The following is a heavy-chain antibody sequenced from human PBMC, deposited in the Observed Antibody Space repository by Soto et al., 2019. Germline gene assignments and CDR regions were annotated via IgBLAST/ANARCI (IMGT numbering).Heavy chain of an antibody. Sequence: GGSLRLSCAASGFTFNSYGMSWVRQAPGKGLEWVSAISLSGGYTYYADSVKGRFTISRDNSKNTLYLQMNSLRAEDTAVYYCAKGYTSSPYWFDPWGQGTLVTVSS. V-gene: IGHV3-23*01. J-gene: IGHJ5*02. CDR3: AKGYTSSPYWFDP. CDR1: GFTFNSYG. D-gene: IGHD3-16*02. CDR2: ISLSGGYT.